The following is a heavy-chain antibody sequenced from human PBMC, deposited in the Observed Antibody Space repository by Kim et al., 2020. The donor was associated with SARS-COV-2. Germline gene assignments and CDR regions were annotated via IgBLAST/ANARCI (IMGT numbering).Heavy chain of an antibody. Sequence: NPSLKSRVTISVDTSKNQFSLKLSSVTAADTAVYYCARKGYYDSSSYSRWGQGTPVTVSS. V-gene: IGHV4-34*01. J-gene: IGHJ4*02. D-gene: IGHD3-22*01. CDR3: ARKGYYDSSSYSR.